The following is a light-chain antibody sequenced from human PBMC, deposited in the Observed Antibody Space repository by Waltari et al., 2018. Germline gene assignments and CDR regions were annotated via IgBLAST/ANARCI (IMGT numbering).Light chain of an antibody. CDR3: QQYGSSPGT. CDR2: GAS. CDR1: PSVRSSY. Sequence: EIVLTHSPGTLSLSPGERATPACRASPSVRSSYLAWYQHKPGPAPRLLIYGASSRATGIPDRFSGSGSGTDFTLTISRLEPEDFAVYYCQQYGSSPGTFGQGTKVEIK. J-gene: IGKJ1*01. V-gene: IGKV3-20*01.